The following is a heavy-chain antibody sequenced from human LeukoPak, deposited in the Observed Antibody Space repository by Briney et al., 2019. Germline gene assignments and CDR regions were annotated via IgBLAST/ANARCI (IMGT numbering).Heavy chain of an antibody. Sequence: PGGSLRLSCAASGFTFRNYEMNWVRQAPGKGLEWVSLISGDGTTIYYQDSVKGRFAISRDNAENSLFLQMDSLKAEDTGIYYCVREAPEALAGVGPRFDWWGQGTLVTVSS. CDR3: VREAPEALAGVGPRFDW. V-gene: IGHV3-48*03. J-gene: IGHJ4*02. CDR1: GFTFRNYE. CDR2: ISGDGTTI. D-gene: IGHD6-19*01.